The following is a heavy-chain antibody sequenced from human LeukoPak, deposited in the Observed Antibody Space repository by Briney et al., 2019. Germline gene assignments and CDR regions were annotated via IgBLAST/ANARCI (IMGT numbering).Heavy chain of an antibody. J-gene: IGHJ4*02. Sequence: GASVRVSCKASGYTFTGYYMHWVRQAPGQGLEWMGWINPNSGGTNYAQKFQGGVTMTRDTSISTAYMELSRLRSDDTAVYYCARGYAILRYFDWLPQHIDYWGQGTLVTVSS. CDR3: ARGYAILRYFDWLPQHIDY. V-gene: IGHV1-2*02. CDR2: INPNSGGT. CDR1: GYTFTGYY. D-gene: IGHD3-9*01.